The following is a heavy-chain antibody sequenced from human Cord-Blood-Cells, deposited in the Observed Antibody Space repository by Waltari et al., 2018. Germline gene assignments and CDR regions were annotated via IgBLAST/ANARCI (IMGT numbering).Heavy chain of an antibody. CDR3: ARDYGDYAEYFQH. Sequence: EVQLVASGGGLVQPGGSLRLSCAASGFTFRSYWMHWVRQAPGKGLVLVSRINNDGSSTSYADSVKGRFTISRDNAKNTLYLQMNSLRAEDTAVYYCARDYGDYAEYFQHWGQGTLVTVSS. V-gene: IGHV3-74*01. CDR1: GFTFRSYW. D-gene: IGHD4-17*01. J-gene: IGHJ1*01. CDR2: INNDGSST.